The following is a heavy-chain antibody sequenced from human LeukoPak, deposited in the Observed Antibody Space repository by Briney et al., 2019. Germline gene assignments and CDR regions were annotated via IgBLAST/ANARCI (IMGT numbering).Heavy chain of an antibody. CDR2: MYTSGST. CDR1: GGSISSDSYY. CDR3: AREIDPDYGSGSYVV. D-gene: IGHD3-10*01. V-gene: IGHV4-61*02. J-gene: IGHJ4*02. Sequence: SGTLSLTCTVSGGSISSDSYYWSWIRQPAGKGLEWIGRMYTSGSTNYNPSLNSRVTISLDTSKNQFSLKLSSVTAADTAVYYCAREIDPDYGSGSYVVWGQGTLIIVSS.